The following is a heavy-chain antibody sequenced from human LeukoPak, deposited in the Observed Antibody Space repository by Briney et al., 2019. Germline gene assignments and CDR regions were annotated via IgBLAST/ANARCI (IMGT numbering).Heavy chain of an antibody. CDR3: ATDLVVAATRQVDY. D-gene: IGHD2-15*01. Sequence: GASVKVSCKASGGTFITYAISWVRQAPGQGLEWMGRIIPILGIANYAQKFRGGGTITADKSTSTAYMGLSSLRSEDTAVYYCATDLVVAATRQVDYWGQGTLVTVSS. J-gene: IGHJ4*02. CDR2: IIPILGIA. CDR1: GGTFITYA. V-gene: IGHV1-69*04.